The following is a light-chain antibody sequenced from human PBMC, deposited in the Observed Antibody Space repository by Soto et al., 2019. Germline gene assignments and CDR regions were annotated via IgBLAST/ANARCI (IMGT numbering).Light chain of an antibody. CDR2: GAS. CDR1: QSVNSN. J-gene: IGKJ1*01. V-gene: IGKV3-15*01. Sequence: EIVMTQSPATLSVSPGERATLSCRASQSVNSNLVWYLQKPGQAPRLLIYGASTRATGIPGRFSGSGYGTEFTLTISSLQSEDFAVYYRQQYNNWLWTFGQGTKVEIK. CDR3: QQYNNWLWT.